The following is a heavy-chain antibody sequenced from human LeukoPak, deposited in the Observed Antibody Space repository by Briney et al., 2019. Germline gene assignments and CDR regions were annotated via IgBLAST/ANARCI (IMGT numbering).Heavy chain of an antibody. CDR3: ARAVFYGYYAFDI. J-gene: IGHJ3*02. CDR1: GGSISSSSYY. CDR2: IYYSGST. Sequence: SETLSLTCTVSGGSISSSSYYWGWIRQPPGKGLEWVGGIYYSGSTYYNPSLKSRVTISVDTSKNQFSLKLSSVTAADTAVYYCARAVFYGYYAFDIWGQGTMVTVSS. D-gene: IGHD5-18*01. V-gene: IGHV4-39*07.